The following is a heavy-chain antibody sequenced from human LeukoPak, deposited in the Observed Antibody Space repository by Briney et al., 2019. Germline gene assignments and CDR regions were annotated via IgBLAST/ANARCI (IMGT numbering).Heavy chain of an antibody. CDR1: GGSITTYH. Sequence: PSETLSLTCTVSGGSITTYHWSWLRQPPGKGLEWIGYIYYSGSTNYSPSLKSRVTMSVDTSNNQFSLKLSSVTAADTAVYFCARGTVTTQYFDYWGQGTLVTVSS. D-gene: IGHD4-17*01. V-gene: IGHV4-59*01. J-gene: IGHJ4*02. CDR3: ARGTVTTQYFDY. CDR2: IYYSGST.